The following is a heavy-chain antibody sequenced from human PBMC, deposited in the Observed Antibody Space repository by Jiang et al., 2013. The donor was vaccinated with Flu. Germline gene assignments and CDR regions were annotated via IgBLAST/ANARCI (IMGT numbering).Heavy chain of an antibody. CDR3: ARLGKGYNSFPFES. Sequence: SGAEVKRPGESLRISCKDSGDNFGNDWISWVRQMPGKGLEWIGRVDPSDSYTSYSPSFRGHVTISSDKSITTAFLQWTSLRVSDSAMYFCARLGKGYNSFPFESWGQGTLVTVSS. V-gene: IGHV5-10-1*01. CDR2: VDPSDSYT. D-gene: IGHD5-24*01. J-gene: IGHJ4*02. CDR1: GDNFGNDW.